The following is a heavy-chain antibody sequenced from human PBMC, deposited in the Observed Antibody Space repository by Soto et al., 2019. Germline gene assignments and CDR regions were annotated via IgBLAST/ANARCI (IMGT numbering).Heavy chain of an antibody. J-gene: IGHJ4*02. Sequence: EVQLVESGGGLVQPGGSLRLSCEASGFTFSNFGINWVRQAPGKGLEWVAHISSSSTTIYYAESVKGRFTISRDNAKNSLSLQMSSLRGEDTAVYYCATSFITTFGTTAWGQGALVTVSS. CDR2: ISSSSTTI. V-gene: IGHV3-48*01. D-gene: IGHD1-1*01. CDR1: GFTFSNFG. CDR3: ATSFITTFGTTA.